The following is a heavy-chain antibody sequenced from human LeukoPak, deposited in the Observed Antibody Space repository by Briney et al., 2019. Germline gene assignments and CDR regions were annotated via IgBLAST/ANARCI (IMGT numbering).Heavy chain of an antibody. CDR2: IIPILGIA. CDR1: GGTFSSYA. V-gene: IGHV1-69*04. Sequence: GASVKVSCKASGGTFSSYAISWVRQAPGQGLEWMGRIIPILGIANYAQKFQGRVTITADKSTSTAYMELSSLRSEDTAVYYCARGEVVLLSDDAFDIWGQGTMVTVSS. J-gene: IGHJ3*02. D-gene: IGHD2-15*01. CDR3: ARGEVVLLSDDAFDI.